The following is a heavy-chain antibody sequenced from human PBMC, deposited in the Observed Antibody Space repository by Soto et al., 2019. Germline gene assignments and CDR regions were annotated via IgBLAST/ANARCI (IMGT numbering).Heavy chain of an antibody. D-gene: IGHD3-3*01. CDR2: IFSNDEK. Sequence: SGPTLVNPTETLTLTCTVSGFSLSNARMGVSWIRQPPGKALEWLAHIFSNDEKSYSTSLKSRLTISKDTSKSQVVLTMTNMDPVDTATYYCARISEYYDFWSGYYWAGYYYGMDVWGQGTTVTVSS. J-gene: IGHJ6*02. CDR3: ARISEYYDFWSGYYWAGYYYGMDV. V-gene: IGHV2-26*01. CDR1: GFSLSNARMG.